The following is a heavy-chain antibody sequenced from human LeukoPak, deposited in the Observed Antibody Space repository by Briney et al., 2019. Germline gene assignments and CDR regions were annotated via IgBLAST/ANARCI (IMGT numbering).Heavy chain of an antibody. V-gene: IGHV1-2*06. J-gene: IGHJ4*02. CDR3: AREGNYYDSSGYYYLGDY. Sequence: GASVKVSCKASGYTFTGYYMHWVRQAPGQGLEWMGRINPNSGGTNYAQKFQGRVTMTRDTSISTAYMELSRLRSDDTAVYYCAREGNYYDSSGYYYLGDYWGQGTLVTVSS. D-gene: IGHD3-22*01. CDR2: INPNSGGT. CDR1: GYTFTGYY.